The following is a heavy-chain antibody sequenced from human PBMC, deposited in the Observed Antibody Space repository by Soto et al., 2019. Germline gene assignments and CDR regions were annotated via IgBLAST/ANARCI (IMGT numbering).Heavy chain of an antibody. CDR2: MSHSGGT. CDR1: GGFVSSGSYY. V-gene: IGHV4-34*01. D-gene: IGHD1-1*01. CDR3: ARVERGTVTTVVDAFDI. J-gene: IGHJ3*02. Sequence: QVQLQQWGAGLLKPSETLSLTCAVYGGFVSSGSYYWSWIRQPPGKGLEWIGEMSHSGGTHFNPSLKSRVTRSVDTSKNQSSLKMSSVTAADTALYYCARVERGTVTTVVDAFDIWGPGTMVTVSS.